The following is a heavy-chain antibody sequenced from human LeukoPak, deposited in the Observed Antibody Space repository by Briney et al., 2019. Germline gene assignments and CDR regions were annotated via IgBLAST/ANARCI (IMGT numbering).Heavy chain of an antibody. CDR2: IIPIFGTA. D-gene: IGHD2-2*01. V-gene: IGHV1-69*05. CDR1: GATFSSYA. J-gene: IGHJ5*02. Sequence: GASVKFSCKAPGATFSSYAISWGRQAPGQGLGGMGRIIPIFGTANYAQKFQGSITITTDESTSTAYMELSSLRSEDTAVYYCARANQLLFKWFDPWGQGTLVTVSS. CDR3: ARANQLLFKWFDP.